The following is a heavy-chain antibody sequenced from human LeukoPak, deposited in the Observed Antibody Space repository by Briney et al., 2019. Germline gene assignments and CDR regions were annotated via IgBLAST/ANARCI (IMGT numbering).Heavy chain of an antibody. D-gene: IGHD3-10*01. Sequence: ASVKVSCKASDNTFNSYTVSWVRQAPGQELEWMGWRNPNSCNTGYAQKFQGRVTMNRNTSISTAYMELSSLRSEDTAVYYCSREGTGGSGSYNNYWGQGTLVTVSS. CDR3: SREGTGGSGSYNNY. CDR1: DNTFNSYT. CDR2: RNPNSCNT. J-gene: IGHJ4*02. V-gene: IGHV1-8*01.